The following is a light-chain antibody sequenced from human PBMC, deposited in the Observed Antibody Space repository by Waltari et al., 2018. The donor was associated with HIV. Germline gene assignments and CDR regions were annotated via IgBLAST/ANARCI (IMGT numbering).Light chain of an antibody. CDR1: SSDIGGYNY. J-gene: IGLJ2*01. CDR3: SSYTSSSTVI. V-gene: IGLV2-14*01. Sequence: QSALTQPASVSGSPGQSITISCTGTSSDIGGYNYVSWYHQHPGKAPKLMIYEVSTRPSGVTNRFSGPKSGNTASLTISGLQAEDEADYYCSSYTSSSTVIFGGGTKLAVL. CDR2: EVS.